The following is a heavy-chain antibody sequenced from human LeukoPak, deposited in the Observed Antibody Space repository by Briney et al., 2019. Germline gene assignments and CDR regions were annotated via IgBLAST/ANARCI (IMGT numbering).Heavy chain of an antibody. V-gene: IGHV1-2*02. D-gene: IGHD2-21*02. J-gene: IGHJ4*02. CDR1: GYTFTGYY. CDR2: INPNSGGT. CDR3: ARASVGLSGDCCHFDY. Sequence: ASVKVSCKASGYTFTGYYMHWVRQAPGQGLEWMGWINPNSGGTNYAQKFQGRVTMTRDTSISTAYMELTRVRSDDTAVYYCARASVGLSGDCCHFDYWGRGTLVTVSS.